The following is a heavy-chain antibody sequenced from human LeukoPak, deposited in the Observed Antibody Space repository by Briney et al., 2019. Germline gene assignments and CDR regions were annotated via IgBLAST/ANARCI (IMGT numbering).Heavy chain of an antibody. Sequence: WASVKVSCKVSGYTLTELSMHWVRQAPGKGLEWMGGFDPEDGETIYAQKFQGRVTMTEDTSTDTAYMELSSLRSEDTAVYYCATTVTTFDAFDIWGQGTIVTVSS. V-gene: IGHV1-24*01. CDR3: ATTVTTFDAFDI. CDR1: GYTLTELS. CDR2: FDPEDGET. D-gene: IGHD4-17*01. J-gene: IGHJ3*02.